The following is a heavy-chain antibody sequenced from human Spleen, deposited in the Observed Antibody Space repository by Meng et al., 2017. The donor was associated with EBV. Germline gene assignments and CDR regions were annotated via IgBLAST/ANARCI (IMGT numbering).Heavy chain of an antibody. CDR3: VRGGFCSGISCPNWFDP. CDR2: IDYSGRT. Sequence: VRRRGSDPGHVKRCTPLSPTCAASVGSTSRGGYYCTWIGQPPGTGLGWIGYIDYSGRTFYNPSLKSLVSISVYPSKNQFTLNLTSVAASDTAMYYCVRGGFCSGISCPNWFDPWGQGTLVTVSS. J-gene: IGHJ5*02. CDR1: VGSTSRGGYY. D-gene: IGHD2-15*01. V-gene: IGHV4-30-4*01.